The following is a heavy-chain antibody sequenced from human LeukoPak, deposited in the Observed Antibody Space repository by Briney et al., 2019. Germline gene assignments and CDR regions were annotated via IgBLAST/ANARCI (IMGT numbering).Heavy chain of an antibody. V-gene: IGHV3-66*02. CDR1: GFTVSSNY. D-gene: IGHD3-22*01. J-gene: IGHJ4*02. Sequence: GGSLRLSCAASGFTVSSNYISWVRQAPGKGLEWVSVIYSGGSTYYADSVKGRFTISRDNSKNTLYLQMNSLRAEDTAVYYCARRYYYDSSGYYYGYWGQGTLVTVSS. CDR3: ARRYYYDSSGYYYGY. CDR2: IYSGGST.